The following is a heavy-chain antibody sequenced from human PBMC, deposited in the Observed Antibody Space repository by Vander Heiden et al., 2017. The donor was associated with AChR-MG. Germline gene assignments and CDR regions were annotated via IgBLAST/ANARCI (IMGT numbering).Heavy chain of an antibody. CDR2: ISYDGSNK. CDR1: GFTFSSYG. J-gene: IGHJ4*02. V-gene: IGHV3-30*18. Sequence: QVQLVESGGGVVQPGRSLRLSCAASGFTFSSYGMHWVRQAPGKGLEWVAVISYDGSNKYYADSVKGRFTISRDNSKNTLYLQMNSLRAEDTAVYYCAKVGCSGGSCYELEYWGQGTLVTVSS. CDR3: AKVGCSGGSCYELEY. D-gene: IGHD2-15*01.